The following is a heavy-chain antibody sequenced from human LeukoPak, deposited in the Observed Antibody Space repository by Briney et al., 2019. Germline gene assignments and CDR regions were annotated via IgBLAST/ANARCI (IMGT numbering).Heavy chain of an antibody. J-gene: IGHJ6*02. D-gene: IGHD3-10*01. CDR2: ISPYNGNT. V-gene: IGHV1-18*01. CDR1: GYTFTDDG. Sequence: ASVKVSCKASGYTFTDDGISWVRQAPGQGLEWMGWISPYNGNTKYADKVLGRVTMSTDISTTAAYMELRGLRSDDTAVYYCARIQVNWYGEVTPLSPPNYGMDVWGQGTTVIVSS. CDR3: ARIQVNWYGEVTPLSPPNYGMDV.